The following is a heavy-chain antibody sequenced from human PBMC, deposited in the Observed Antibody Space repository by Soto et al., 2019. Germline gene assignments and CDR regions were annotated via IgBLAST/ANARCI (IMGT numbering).Heavy chain of an antibody. V-gene: IGHV4-59*04. J-gene: IGHJ5*02. Sequence: SETLSLTCTVSGGSISSYYWSWIRQPPGKGLEWIGYIYYSGSTYYNPSLKSRVTISVDTSKNQFSLKLSSVTAADTAVYYCARHLIAAAGTSRSNNWFDPWGQGTLVTVSS. D-gene: IGHD6-13*01. CDR2: IYYSGST. CDR3: ARHLIAAAGTSRSNNWFDP. CDR1: GGSISSYY.